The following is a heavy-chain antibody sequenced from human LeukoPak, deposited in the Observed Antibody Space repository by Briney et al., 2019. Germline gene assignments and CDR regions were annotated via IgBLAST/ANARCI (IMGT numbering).Heavy chain of an antibody. CDR1: GFTFRRYG. V-gene: IGHV3-7*04. CDR3: VRAHHPGGWFDP. Sequence: GGSLRLSCAASGFTFRRYGMTWVRQAPGKGLEWVASINQDGGEIHYVDSVKGRFTISRDNAKNSLYLQMNSLTAEDTAVHYCVRAHHPGGWFDPWGQGTLVTVSS. J-gene: IGHJ5*02. D-gene: IGHD3-10*01. CDR2: INQDGGEI.